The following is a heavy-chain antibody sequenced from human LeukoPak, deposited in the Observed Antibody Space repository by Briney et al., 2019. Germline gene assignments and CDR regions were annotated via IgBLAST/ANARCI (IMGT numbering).Heavy chain of an antibody. V-gene: IGHV3-23*01. D-gene: IGHD4-17*01. CDR2: IGGSGSNT. J-gene: IGHJ3*01. CDR1: EFPFSAYA. Sequence: GGSLRLSCVASEFPFSAYAMTWVRLTPGKGLEWVSSIGGSGSNTNYADSVRGRFTISRDNSKNTLYLQMNSLRAEDTAVYYCGRGPNGDYVGAFEFWGQGTLVSVSS. CDR3: GRGPNGDYVGAFEF.